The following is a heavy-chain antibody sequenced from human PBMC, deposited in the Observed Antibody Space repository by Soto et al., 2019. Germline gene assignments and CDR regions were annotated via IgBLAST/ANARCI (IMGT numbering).Heavy chain of an antibody. V-gene: IGHV1-3*01. J-gene: IGHJ3*02. CDR1: GYTFTSYA. D-gene: IGHD3-10*01. CDR3: ASPTGGSFDI. CDR2: INAGNGNT. Sequence: QVQLVQSGAEVKKPGASVKVSCKASGYTFTSYAMHWVRQAPGQRFEWMGWINAGNGNTKYSQKFQGRVTITRDTSASTAYMELSSLRSEDTAVYYCASPTGGSFDIWGQGTMVTVSS.